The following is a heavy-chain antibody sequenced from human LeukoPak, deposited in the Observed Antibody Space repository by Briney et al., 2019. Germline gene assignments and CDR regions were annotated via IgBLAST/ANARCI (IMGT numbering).Heavy chain of an antibody. CDR2: IKQDGSEK. Sequence: PGGSLRLSCAASGFTFSSYWMSWVRQAPGKGLEGVANIKQDGSEKYYVDSVKGRFTISRDNAKNSLYLQMNSLRAEDMALYYCAKGGSYSFDYFDYWGQGTLVTVSS. CDR3: AKGGSYSFDYFDY. CDR1: GFTFSSYW. J-gene: IGHJ4*02. V-gene: IGHV3-7*03. D-gene: IGHD1-26*01.